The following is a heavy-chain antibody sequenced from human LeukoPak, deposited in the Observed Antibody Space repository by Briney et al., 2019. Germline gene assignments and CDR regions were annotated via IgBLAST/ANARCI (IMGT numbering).Heavy chain of an antibody. CDR2: MYYSGST. CDR3: VRHIACRANLDY. D-gene: IGHD3-3*02. V-gene: IGHV4-39*01. J-gene: IGHJ4*02. Sequence: SETLSLTCTVSGGSISSTTYCWSWVRQPPGKGLEWIGCMYYSGSTYYSSSLKGRVTTSLDTPKNQFSLRLNSVTASDTAVYYCVRHIACRANLDYWGQGILVTVSS. CDR1: GGSISSTTYC.